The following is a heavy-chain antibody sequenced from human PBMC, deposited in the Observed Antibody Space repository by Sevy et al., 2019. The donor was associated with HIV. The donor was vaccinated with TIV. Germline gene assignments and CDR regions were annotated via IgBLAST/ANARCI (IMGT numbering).Heavy chain of an antibody. J-gene: IGHJ6*02. CDR1: GFTFTYAW. Sequence: GGSLRLSCAASGFTFTYAWMSWVRQAPGKGLEWLGGIKSKPDGGTTDYAAPVKGRFTISRDDSKNTLLLQMNSLKMEETAVYYGATDPIIVLLMTDGKDVWGQGTTVTVSS. D-gene: IGHD2-15*01. CDR3: ATDPIIVLLMTDGKDV. V-gene: IGHV3-15*01. CDR2: IKSKPDGGTT.